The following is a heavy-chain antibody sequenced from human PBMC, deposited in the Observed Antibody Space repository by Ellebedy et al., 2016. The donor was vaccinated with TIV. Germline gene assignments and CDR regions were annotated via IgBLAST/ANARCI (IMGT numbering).Heavy chain of an antibody. CDR2: ISYDGSNK. CDR1: GFTFSSYG. J-gene: IGHJ5*02. Sequence: GESLKISXAASGFTFSSYGMHWVRQAPGKGLEWVAVISYDGSNKYYADSVKGRFTISRDNSKNTLYLQMNSLRAEDTAVYYCARDPEARYYGSGQINWFDPWGQGTLVTVSS. CDR3: ARDPEARYYGSGQINWFDP. V-gene: IGHV3-30*03. D-gene: IGHD3-10*01.